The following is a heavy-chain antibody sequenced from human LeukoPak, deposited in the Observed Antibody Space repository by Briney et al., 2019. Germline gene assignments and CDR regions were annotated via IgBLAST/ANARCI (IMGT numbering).Heavy chain of an antibody. CDR1: GFTFSSYE. J-gene: IGHJ4*02. D-gene: IGHD3-10*01. CDR2: ISSSGSTI. Sequence: PGGSLRLSCAASGFTFSSYEMNWVRQAPGKGLEWVSYISSSGSTIYYADSVKGRFTISRDNAKNSLYLQMNSLRAEDTAVYYCAKGVSGSYYKGFDYWGQGTLVTVSS. CDR3: AKGVSGSYYKGFDY. V-gene: IGHV3-48*03.